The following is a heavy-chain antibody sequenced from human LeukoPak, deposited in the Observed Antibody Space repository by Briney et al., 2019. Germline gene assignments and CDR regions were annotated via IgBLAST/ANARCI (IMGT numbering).Heavy chain of an antibody. D-gene: IGHD6-13*01. CDR2: IYYSGST. V-gene: IGHV4-59*01. CDR3: ARSSSWYHADNNWFDP. J-gene: IGHJ5*02. Sequence: SETLSLTCTVSGGSISSYYWSWIRQPPGKGLEWIGYIYYSGSTNYNPSLKSRVTISVDTSKNQFSLKLSSVTAADTAVYYCARSSSWYHADNNWFDPWGQGTLVTASS. CDR1: GGSISSYY.